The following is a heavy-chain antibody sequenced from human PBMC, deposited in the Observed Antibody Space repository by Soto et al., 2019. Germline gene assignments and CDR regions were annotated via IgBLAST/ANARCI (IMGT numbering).Heavy chain of an antibody. D-gene: IGHD3-3*01. J-gene: IGHJ4*02. V-gene: IGHV1-58*01. Sequence: SVKVSCKTSGLMFTSSAVQWVRQARGQRIEWIGWLVVVSGNTHYAQHFQERVTLTRDMSTGTAYMELSSLRDEDTAVYYCAAVPVWRFWKWLPASFDYWGQGTMVTVYS. CDR2: LVVVSGNT. CDR3: AAVPVWRFWKWLPASFDY. CDR1: GLMFTSSA.